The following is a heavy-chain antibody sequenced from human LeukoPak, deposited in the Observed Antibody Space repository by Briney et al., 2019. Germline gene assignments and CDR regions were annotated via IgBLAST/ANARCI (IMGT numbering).Heavy chain of an antibody. CDR1: GYTFTGYY. D-gene: IGHD6-13*01. CDR3: ATVYSSSWYGNWFDP. CDR2: INPNSGGT. V-gene: IGHV1-2*02. Sequence: ASLKISCKASGYTFTGYYMHWVRQAPGQGLEWMGWINPNSGGTNYTQKFQGRVTMTRDTSISTAYMELSRMRSDDTAVYYCATVYSSSWYGNWFDPWGQGTLVTVSS. J-gene: IGHJ5*02.